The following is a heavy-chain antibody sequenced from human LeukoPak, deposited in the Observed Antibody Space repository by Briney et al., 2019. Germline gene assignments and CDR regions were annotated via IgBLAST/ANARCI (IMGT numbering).Heavy chain of an antibody. D-gene: IGHD3-16*01. J-gene: IGHJ6*03. CDR2: ISTSRNYI. V-gene: IGHV3-21*04. CDR1: GFTFSSYH. CDR3: ARDLGYLGGYYYYDYMDV. Sequence: PGGSLRLSCVVSGFTFSSYHMNWVRQAPGKGLEWVSSISTSRNYIYYADSVRGRFTISRDNAKNSLYLQMNSLRAEDTAVYYCARDLGYLGGYYYYDYMDVWGRGTTVTISS.